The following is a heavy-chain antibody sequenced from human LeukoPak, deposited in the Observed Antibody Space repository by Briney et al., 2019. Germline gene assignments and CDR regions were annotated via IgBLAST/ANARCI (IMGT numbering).Heavy chain of an antibody. V-gene: IGHV3-23*01. D-gene: IGHD2/OR15-2a*01. CDR1: GFTFDDYG. CDR3: AKGLTPFHAYYFDY. J-gene: IGHJ4*02. CDR2: ISGSGGST. Sequence: GGSLRLSCAASGFTFDDYGMSWVRQAPGKGLEWVSAISGSGGSTYYADSVKGRFTISRDNSKNTLYLQMNSLRAEDTAVYYCAKGLTPFHAYYFDYWGQGTLVTVSS.